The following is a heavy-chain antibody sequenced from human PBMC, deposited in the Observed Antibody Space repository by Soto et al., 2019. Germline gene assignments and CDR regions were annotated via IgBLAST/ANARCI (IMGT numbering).Heavy chain of an antibody. V-gene: IGHV3-30-3*01. Sequence: QVQLVESGGGVVQPGRSLSLSCAASRFTFSSYAMHWVRQAPGKGLEWVAVISYDGSNKYYADSVKGRFTISRDNSKNTLYLQMNSLRAEDTAVYYCARGYCSGGSCEPPDYWGQGPLVTVSS. D-gene: IGHD2-15*01. CDR1: RFTFSSYA. CDR2: ISYDGSNK. J-gene: IGHJ4*02. CDR3: ARGYCSGGSCEPPDY.